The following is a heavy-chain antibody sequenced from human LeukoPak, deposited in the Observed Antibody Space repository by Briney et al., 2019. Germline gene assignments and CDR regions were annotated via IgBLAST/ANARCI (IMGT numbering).Heavy chain of an antibody. CDR3: ARGGAFLLSQFDP. CDR1: GFTFSSYA. Sequence: GGSLRLSCAASGFTFSSYAMRWVRQAPGKGLEWVAVISYDGSNKYYADSVKGRFTISRDNSKNTLYLQMNSLRAEDTAVYYCARGGAFLLSQFDPWGQGTLVTVSS. J-gene: IGHJ5*02. D-gene: IGHD2/OR15-2a*01. CDR2: ISYDGSNK. V-gene: IGHV3-30*04.